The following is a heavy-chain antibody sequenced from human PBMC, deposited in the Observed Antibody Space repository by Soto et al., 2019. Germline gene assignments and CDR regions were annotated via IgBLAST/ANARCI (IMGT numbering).Heavy chain of an antibody. V-gene: IGHV1-69*01. D-gene: IGHD3-3*01. CDR2: IIPIFGTA. CDR1: GGTFSSYA. Sequence: QVQLVQSGAEVKKPGSSVKVSGNASGGTFSSYAISWVRQAPGQGLEWMGGIIPIFGTANYAQKVQGRVTITADESTSTAYMDLSSLRSEDPAVYYCASHYSLLRFLYGDYYYYYGMAVRGQGTTVTVSS. CDR3: ASHYSLLRFLYGDYYYYYGMAV. J-gene: IGHJ6*02.